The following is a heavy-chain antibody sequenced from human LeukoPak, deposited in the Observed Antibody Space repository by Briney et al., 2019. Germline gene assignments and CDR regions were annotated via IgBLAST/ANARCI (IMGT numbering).Heavy chain of an antibody. CDR3: ARTANSLRYFDTYYFDY. CDR2: IYYSGST. V-gene: IGHV4-59*08. D-gene: IGHD3-9*01. Sequence: SETLPLTCTVSGGSIRRYYWSWIRPPPGKGLAGIGYIYYSGSTNYNPSLKSRVTISVDTSKNQYSLKLSSVTAADTAVYYCARTANSLRYFDTYYFDYWGQGTLVTVSS. CDR1: GGSIRRYY. J-gene: IGHJ4*02.